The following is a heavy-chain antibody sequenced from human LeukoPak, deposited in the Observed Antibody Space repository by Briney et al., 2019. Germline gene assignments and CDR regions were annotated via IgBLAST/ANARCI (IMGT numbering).Heavy chain of an antibody. V-gene: IGHV3-48*03. J-gene: IGHJ4*02. D-gene: IGHD2-15*01. Sequence: PGGSLRLSCAASGFTLSSYEMNWVRQAPGKGLEWVPYISSSGSTIYYADSVKGRFTISRDNAKNSLYLQMNSLRAEDTAVYYCARDRRYSEYYFDYWGQGTLVTVSS. CDR1: GFTLSSYE. CDR3: ARDRRYSEYYFDY. CDR2: ISSSGSTI.